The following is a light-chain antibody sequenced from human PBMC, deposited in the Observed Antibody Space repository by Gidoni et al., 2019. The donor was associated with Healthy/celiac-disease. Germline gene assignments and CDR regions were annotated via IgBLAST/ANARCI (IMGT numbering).Light chain of an antibody. J-gene: IGLJ3*02. CDR2: EDN. Sequence: NFMLTPPPSVSESPGKTVTISCTGSSGSIASNYVQWYQQRPGSAPTTVIYEDNQRPSGVPDRFSGSIDSSSNSASLTISGLKTEDEADGIKVFGAGTKLTVL. CDR1: SGSIASNY. V-gene: IGLV6-57*02. CDR3: V.